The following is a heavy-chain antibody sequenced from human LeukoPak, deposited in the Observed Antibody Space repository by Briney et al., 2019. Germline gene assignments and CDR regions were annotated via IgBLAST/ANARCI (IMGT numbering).Heavy chain of an antibody. Sequence: GGSLRLSCAASGFTVSSNYMSWVRQAPGKGLEWVSVIYSGGSTYYADSVKGRFTISRDNSKNTLYLQMNSLRAEDTAVYYCARLLDTAMADYWGQGTLVSVSS. CDR2: IYSGGST. CDR1: GFTVSSNY. CDR3: ARLLDTAMADY. V-gene: IGHV3-53*01. J-gene: IGHJ4*02. D-gene: IGHD5-18*01.